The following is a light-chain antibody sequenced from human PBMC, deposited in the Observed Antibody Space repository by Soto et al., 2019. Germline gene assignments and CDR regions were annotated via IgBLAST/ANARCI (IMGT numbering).Light chain of an antibody. CDR3: QQRSAWPPPT. CDR1: QSVDSN. J-gene: IGKJ4*01. CDR2: DAS. Sequence: EIVLTQSPVTLSLSPGERATLSCRASQSVDSNLAWYQQKPGQPPRLLVYDASTRAAGTPARFSGSGSGTDFTLTISSLEPEDFAVYYCQQRSAWPPPTFGGGTKLDIK. V-gene: IGKV3-11*01.